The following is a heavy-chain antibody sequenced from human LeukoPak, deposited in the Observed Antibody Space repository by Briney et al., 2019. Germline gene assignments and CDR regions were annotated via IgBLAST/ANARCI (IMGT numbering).Heavy chain of an antibody. D-gene: IGHD6-13*01. CDR2: IKQDGSEK. Sequence: GGSLRLSCAAFSGYWMTWVRQAPGKGLEWVANIKQDGSEKYYVDSVKGRFTISRDNAKNSLYLQMNSLRAEDTAVYYCARQQQLVLAFDIWGQGTMVTVSS. CDR3: ARQQQLVLAFDI. V-gene: IGHV3-7*01. CDR1: SGYW. J-gene: IGHJ3*02.